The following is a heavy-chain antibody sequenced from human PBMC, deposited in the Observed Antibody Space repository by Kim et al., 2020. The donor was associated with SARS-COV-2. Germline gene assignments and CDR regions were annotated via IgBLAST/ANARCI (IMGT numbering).Heavy chain of an antibody. CDR2: ISYDGSNK. CDR3: AKDFYYGSGSYSYFDY. V-gene: IGHV3-30*18. CDR1: GFTFSSYG. J-gene: IGHJ4*02. Sequence: GGSLRLSCAASGFTFSSYGMHWVRQAPGKGLEWVAVISYDGSNKYYADSVKGRFTISRDNSKNTLYLQMNSLRAEDTAVYYCAKDFYYGSGSYSYFDYWGQGTLVTVSS. D-gene: IGHD3-10*01.